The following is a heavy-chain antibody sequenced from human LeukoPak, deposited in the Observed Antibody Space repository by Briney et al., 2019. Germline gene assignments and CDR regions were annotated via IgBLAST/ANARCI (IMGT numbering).Heavy chain of an antibody. D-gene: IGHD1-26*01. J-gene: IGHJ4*02. CDR2: IYNTGRT. CDR3: ARQGELAIDY. Sequence: SGTLSLTCSVSGGSITNYYWSWIRQSPGKGLEWIGFIYNTGRTNYNPSLQSRVTMSIDTSKNQFSLKLSSVTAADTAVYYCARQGELAIDYWGQGTLVTV. CDR1: GGSITNYY. V-gene: IGHV4-59*08.